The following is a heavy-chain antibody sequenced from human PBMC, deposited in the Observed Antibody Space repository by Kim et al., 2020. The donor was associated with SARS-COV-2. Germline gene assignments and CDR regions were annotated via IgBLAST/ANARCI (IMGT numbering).Heavy chain of an antibody. CDR1: GGSISSSNW. CDR3: ARESILPVVPAAYFYGMDV. D-gene: IGHD2-2*01. J-gene: IGHJ6*02. V-gene: IGHV4-4*02. Sequence: SETLSLTCAVSGGSISSSNWWSWVRQPPGKGLEWIGEIYHSGSTNYNPSLKSRVAISVDKSKNQFSLKLSSVTAADTAVYYCARESILPVVPAAYFYGMDVWGQGTTVTVSS. CDR2: IYHSGST.